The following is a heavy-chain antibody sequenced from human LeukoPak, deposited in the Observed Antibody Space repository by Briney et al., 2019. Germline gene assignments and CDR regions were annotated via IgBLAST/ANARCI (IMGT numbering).Heavy chain of an antibody. CDR2: IYYSGST. J-gene: IGHJ4*02. V-gene: IGHV4-39*01. D-gene: IGHD3-22*01. CDR1: GGSISSSSYY. CDR3: ARHRAPVPYYDSSGHPRGYFDY. Sequence: PSETLSLTCTVSGGSISSSSYYWGWIRQPPGKGLEWIGSIYYSGSTYYNPSLKSRVTISVDTSKNQFSLKLSSVTAADTAVYYCARHRAPVPYYDSSGHPRGYFDYWGQGTLVTVSS.